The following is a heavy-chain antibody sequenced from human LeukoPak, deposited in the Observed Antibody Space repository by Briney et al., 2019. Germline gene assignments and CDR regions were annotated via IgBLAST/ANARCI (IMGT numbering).Heavy chain of an antibody. CDR1: GGSISSSSYY. J-gene: IGHJ4*02. CDR3: WASWDVGSFDY. Sequence: PSETLSLTCTVSGGSISSSSYYWGWIRQPPGKGLEWIGSIYYSGSTHDNPSLKSRVTISVDTSKNQFSLKLSSVTAADTAVYYCWASWDVGSFDYWGQGTLVTVSS. V-gene: IGHV4-39*01. D-gene: IGHD2-2*01. CDR2: IYYSGST.